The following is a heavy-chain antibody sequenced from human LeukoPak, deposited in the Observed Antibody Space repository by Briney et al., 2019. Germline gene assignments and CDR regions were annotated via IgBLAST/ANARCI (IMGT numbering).Heavy chain of an antibody. V-gene: IGHV1-69*05. CDR2: IIPIFGTA. J-gene: IGHJ4*02. CDR3: ASLGGDRSFENDY. Sequence: SVKVSCKASGGTFSSYAISWVRQAPGQGLEWMGGIIPIFGTANYAQKFQGRVTITTDESTSTAYMELSSLRSEDTAVYYCASLGGDRSFENDYWGQGTLVTVSS. D-gene: IGHD3-10*01. CDR1: GGTFSSYA.